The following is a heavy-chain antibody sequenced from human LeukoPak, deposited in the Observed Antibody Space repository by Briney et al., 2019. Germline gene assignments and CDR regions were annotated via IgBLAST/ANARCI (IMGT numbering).Heavy chain of an antibody. CDR1: GYTLTGYY. J-gene: IGHJ5*02. CDR2: INPNSGGT. V-gene: IGHV1-2*02. Sequence: ASVKASCKASGYTLTGYYMQWVRQPPGQGLGWMGWINPNSGGTNYAQKMQGRVTMTRDTCISTAYMELSRLRSDDTAVYYCARSGITMVRRVIRNWFDPWGQGTLVTVSS. D-gene: IGHD3-10*01. CDR3: ARSGITMVRRVIRNWFDP.